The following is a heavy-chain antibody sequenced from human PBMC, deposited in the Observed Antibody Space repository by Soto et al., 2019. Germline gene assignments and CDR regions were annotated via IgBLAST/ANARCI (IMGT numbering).Heavy chain of an antibody. CDR2: ISTSGDRT. Sequence: GGSLRLSCAASGFTFASYAMTWVRQAPGKGPEWVSSISTSGDRTYYADSVKGRFTISRDNSKNTLYLQMNSLRAEDTAIYYCAKIYGDTGGYNYYGMDVWGQGTMVTVSS. J-gene: IGHJ6*02. CDR3: AKIYGDTGGYNYYGMDV. V-gene: IGHV3-23*01. CDR1: GFTFASYA. D-gene: IGHD2-21*02.